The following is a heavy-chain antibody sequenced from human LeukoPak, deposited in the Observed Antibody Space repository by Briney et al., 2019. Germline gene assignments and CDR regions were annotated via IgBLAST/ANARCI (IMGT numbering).Heavy chain of an antibody. CDR1: GFTFSSYG. J-gene: IGHJ4*02. Sequence: GGSLRLSCAASGFTFSSYGMHWVRQAPGKGLEWVSVIYSGGSTYYADSVKGRFTISRHNSKNTLYLQMNSLRAEDTAVYYCARGLSRGGRFDYWGQGTLVTVSS. CDR2: IYSGGST. V-gene: IGHV3-53*04. CDR3: ARGLSRGGRFDY.